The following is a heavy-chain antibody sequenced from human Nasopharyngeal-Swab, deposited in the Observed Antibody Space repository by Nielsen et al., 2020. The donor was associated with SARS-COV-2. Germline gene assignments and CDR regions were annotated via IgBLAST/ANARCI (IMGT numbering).Heavy chain of an antibody. Sequence: ASVKVSCKASGYTFTSYAMHWVRQAPGQRLEWMGWINAGNGNTKYSQKFQGRVTINRDTSANTAYMELSSQRSEDTAVYYCVRTYSSGWYGYWGQGTLVTVSS. J-gene: IGHJ4*02. CDR2: INAGNGNT. V-gene: IGHV1-3*01. CDR3: VRTYSSGWYGY. D-gene: IGHD6-19*01. CDR1: GYTFTSYA.